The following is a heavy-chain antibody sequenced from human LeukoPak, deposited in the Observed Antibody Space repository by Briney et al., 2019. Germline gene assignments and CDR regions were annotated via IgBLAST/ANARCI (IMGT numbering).Heavy chain of an antibody. CDR3: AKDGITMVRGVIRHYYYYGMDV. Sequence: GGSLRLSCAASGFTFSSYAMSWVRQAPGKGLEWVAAISGSGGSTYYADSVKGRFTISRDNSKNTLYLQMNSLRAEDTAVYYCAKDGITMVRGVIRHYYYYGMDVWGKGTTVTVSS. CDR2: ISGSGGST. J-gene: IGHJ6*04. D-gene: IGHD3-10*01. V-gene: IGHV3-23*01. CDR1: GFTFSSYA.